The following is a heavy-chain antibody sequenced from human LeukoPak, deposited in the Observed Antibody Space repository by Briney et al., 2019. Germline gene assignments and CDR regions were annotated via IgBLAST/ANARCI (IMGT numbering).Heavy chain of an antibody. Sequence: SETLSLTCTVSGGSMTSYYWSWIRQPPGKGLEWIGYIYHSGRTNYHPSLKSRVTISIDTSKNQFSLKLTSVTPADTAVYYCARVGGPNYFSYGMDVWGQGTTVTVSS. CDR3: ARVGGPNYFSYGMDV. V-gene: IGHV4-59*01. J-gene: IGHJ6*02. D-gene: IGHD3-16*01. CDR2: IYHSGRT. CDR1: GGSMTSYY.